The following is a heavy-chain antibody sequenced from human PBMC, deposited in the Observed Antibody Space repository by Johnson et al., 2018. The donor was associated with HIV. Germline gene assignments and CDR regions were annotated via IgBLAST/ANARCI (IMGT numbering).Heavy chain of an antibody. CDR1: GFTFSSYA. CDR3: AREFLYGDYQDAFDI. V-gene: IGHV3-30*03. Sequence: QVQLVESGGGVVQPGRSLRLSCAASGFTFSSYAMHWVHQAPGKGLEWVAVISYDGNNQYYADSVKGRFTISRDNSKNTLYLQMNSLRAEDTAVYYCAREFLYGDYQDAFDIWGQGTMVTVSS. D-gene: IGHD4-17*01. J-gene: IGHJ3*02. CDR2: ISYDGNNQ.